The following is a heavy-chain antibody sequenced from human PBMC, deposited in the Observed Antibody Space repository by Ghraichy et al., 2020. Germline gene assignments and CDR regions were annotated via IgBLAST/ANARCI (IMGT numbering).Heavy chain of an antibody. CDR1: GFTFSNAW. J-gene: IGHJ4*02. D-gene: IGHD3-22*01. Sequence: LSLTCAASGFTFSNAWMSWVRQAPGKGLEWVGGIKSKTDGGATDYAAPVKGRFTISRDDSKNTLYMQMNSLKTEDTAVYYCLYDSSGGAYFDYWGQGTLVTVSS. CDR2: IKSKTDGGAT. CDR3: LYDSSGGAYFDY. V-gene: IGHV3-15*01.